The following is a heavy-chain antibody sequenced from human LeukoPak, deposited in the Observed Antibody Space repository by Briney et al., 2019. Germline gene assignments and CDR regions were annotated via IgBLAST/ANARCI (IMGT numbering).Heavy chain of an antibody. D-gene: IGHD2-15*01. Sequence: SETLSLTCTVSGGSISSYYWSWIRQPPGKGLEWIGYIYYSGSTNYNPSLKSRVTISVDTSKNQFSLKLSSVTAADTAVYYCARAPRDCSGGSCYAYYFDYWGQGTQVTVSS. CDR3: ARAPRDCSGGSCYAYYFDY. CDR2: IYYSGST. CDR1: GGSISSYY. J-gene: IGHJ4*02. V-gene: IGHV4-59*01.